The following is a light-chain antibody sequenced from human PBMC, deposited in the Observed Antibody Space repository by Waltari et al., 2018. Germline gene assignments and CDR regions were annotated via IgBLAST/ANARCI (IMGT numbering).Light chain of an antibody. CDR3: QHYVRLPAT. V-gene: IGKV3-20*01. Sequence: IVLTQSPGALSLSPGERATLSHRASQSVSRSLAWYPQKPGQAPKLLIYGASTRATGNPDRFTGSGSGTDFSLTISSLEPEDFAIYFCQHYVRLPATFGQGTKVEIK. CDR2: GAS. J-gene: IGKJ1*01. CDR1: QSVSRS.